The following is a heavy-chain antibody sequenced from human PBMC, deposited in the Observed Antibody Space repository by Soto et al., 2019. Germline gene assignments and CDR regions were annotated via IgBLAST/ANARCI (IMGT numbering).Heavy chain of an antibody. D-gene: IGHD1-26*01. CDR1: GYTFTGYY. Sequence: ASVKVSCKASGYTFTGYYMHWVRQAPGQGREWMGWLNPNSGGTNYAQKFQGRVTMHRDTSISTAYMELSRLRSGHTAVYYCARVGGELPYYYHGMAVWGQGXTVTVS. CDR2: LNPNSGGT. J-gene: IGHJ6*02. CDR3: ARVGGELPYYYHGMAV. V-gene: IGHV1-2*02.